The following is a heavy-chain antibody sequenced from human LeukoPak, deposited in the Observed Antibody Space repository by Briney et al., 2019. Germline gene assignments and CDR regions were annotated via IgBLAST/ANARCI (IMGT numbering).Heavy chain of an antibody. J-gene: IGHJ4*02. Sequence: KPSETLSLTCTVSGGSISSYYWSWIRQPPGKGLEWIGYIYYSGSTNYNPSLKSRVTISVDTSKNQFSLKLSSVTAADTAVYYCARDSGYYNDSSGPMLDYWGQGTLVTVSS. CDR1: GGSISSYY. D-gene: IGHD3-22*01. CDR3: ARDSGYYNDSSGPMLDY. CDR2: IYYSGST. V-gene: IGHV4-59*01.